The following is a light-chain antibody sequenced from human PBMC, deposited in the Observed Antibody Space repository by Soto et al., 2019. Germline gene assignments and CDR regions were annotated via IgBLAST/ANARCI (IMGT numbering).Light chain of an antibody. CDR1: QSVGGSS. CDR2: DTS. Sequence: ETVLTQSPVTLSLSPGERATVSCRASQSVGGSSLAWYQQRPGQAPRLLIYDTSKRATGIPDRFSGSGSGTEFTLTISSLQPDDFATYYCQQYNSYSRTSGQGTKVDIK. V-gene: IGKV3-20*01. CDR3: QQYNSYSRT. J-gene: IGKJ1*01.